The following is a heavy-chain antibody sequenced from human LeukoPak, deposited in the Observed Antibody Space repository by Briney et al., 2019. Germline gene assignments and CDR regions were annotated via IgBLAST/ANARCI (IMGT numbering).Heavy chain of an antibody. D-gene: IGHD5-12*01. CDR3: ARDHRYAFDN. Sequence: GGSLRLSCAASGFNFIDYSMNWVRQAPGKGLEWISYIGISSGNTKYADSVKGRFTISRDKARNSLNLQMNSLRVEDTAVYYCARDHRYAFDNWGHGTLVTVSS. J-gene: IGHJ4*01. V-gene: IGHV3-48*01. CDR2: IGISSGNT. CDR1: GFNFIDYS.